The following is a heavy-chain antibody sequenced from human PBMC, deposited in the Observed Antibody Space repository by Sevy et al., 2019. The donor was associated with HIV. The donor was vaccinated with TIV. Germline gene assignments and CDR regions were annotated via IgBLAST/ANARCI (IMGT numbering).Heavy chain of an antibody. V-gene: IGHV3-23*01. J-gene: IGHJ5*02. CDR2: ISGSGGST. D-gene: IGHD6-13*01. CDR1: GFTFSSYA. Sequence: GGSLRLSCAASGFTFSSYAMSWVRQAPGKGLEWVSAISGSGGSTYYADSVKGRFTISRDNSKNTLYLQMNSLRAEDTAVYYCAKDGGIAAAGIRGWFDPWGQGTLVTVSS. CDR3: AKDGGIAAAGIRGWFDP.